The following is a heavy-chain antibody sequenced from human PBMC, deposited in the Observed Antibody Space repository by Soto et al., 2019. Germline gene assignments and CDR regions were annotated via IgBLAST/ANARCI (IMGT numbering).Heavy chain of an antibody. CDR1: GYTFTSCD. CDR2: MNPNSGNT. Sequence: QVQLVQSGAEVKKPGASVKVSCKASGYTFTSCDINWVRQATGQGLEWMGWMNPNSGNTGYAQKFQGRVTMTRNTSISTAYMELSSLRSEDTAVYYCALRGVIAAPHDAFDIWGQGTMVTVSS. J-gene: IGHJ3*02. V-gene: IGHV1-8*01. D-gene: IGHD6-25*01. CDR3: ALRGVIAAPHDAFDI.